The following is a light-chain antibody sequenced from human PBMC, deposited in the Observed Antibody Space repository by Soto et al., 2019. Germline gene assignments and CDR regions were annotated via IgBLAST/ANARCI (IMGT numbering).Light chain of an antibody. V-gene: IGKV3-11*01. CDR3: QQRSSWPIT. CDR1: QSLDSY. J-gene: IGKJ5*01. CDR2: GAS. Sequence: VLTQSPASLSLSPGERPTLSCRSSQSLDSYLVWYQQKPGQAPRLLIFGASSRATGIPARFSGSGSGTDFTLTINSLEPEDFAVYYCQQRSSWPITFGQGTRLEIK.